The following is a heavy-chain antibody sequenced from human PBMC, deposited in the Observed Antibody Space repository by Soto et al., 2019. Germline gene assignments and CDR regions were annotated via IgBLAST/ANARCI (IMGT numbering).Heavy chain of an antibody. CDR1: GYTFTSYG. V-gene: IGHV1-18*01. D-gene: IGHD3-16*01. Sequence: ASVKVSCKASGYTFTSYGISWVRQAPGQGLEWMGWISAYNGNTNYAQKLQGRVTMTSDTSTSTAYMDLRSLRSDDTAVYYCATVARGTYYTAVWGKGTTVTVSS. J-gene: IGHJ6*03. CDR2: ISAYNGNT. CDR3: ATVARGTYYTAV.